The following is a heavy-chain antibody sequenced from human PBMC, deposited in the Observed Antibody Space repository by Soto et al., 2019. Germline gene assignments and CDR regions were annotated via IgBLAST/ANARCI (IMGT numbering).Heavy chain of an antibody. Sequence: KSSETLSLTCAVYGGSFSGYYWSWNRQPPGKGLEWIGEINHSGSTNYNPSLKSRVTISVDTSKNQFSLKLSSVTAADTAVYYCARYFLRGRFFDSWGQGTLVTVSS. CDR1: GGSFSGYY. J-gene: IGHJ4*02. CDR3: ARYFLRGRFFDS. V-gene: IGHV4-34*01. D-gene: IGHD3-10*01. CDR2: INHSGST.